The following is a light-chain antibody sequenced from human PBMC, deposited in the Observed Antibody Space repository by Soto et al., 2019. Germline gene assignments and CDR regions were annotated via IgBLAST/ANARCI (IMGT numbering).Light chain of an antibody. Sequence: DIQLTQSPSFLSASVGDRVTITCRASQGISSYLAWYQQKPGKAPKLLIFGASILQRGVASRFSGSGSGTEFTLTISSLQPEDFATYYCQQLNSYSIFTFGPGTTVDI. CDR2: GAS. CDR3: QQLNSYSIFT. CDR1: QGISSY. J-gene: IGKJ3*01. V-gene: IGKV1-9*01.